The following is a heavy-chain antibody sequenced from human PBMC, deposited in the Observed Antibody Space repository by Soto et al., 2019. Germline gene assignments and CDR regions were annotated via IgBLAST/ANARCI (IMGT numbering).Heavy chain of an antibody. J-gene: IGHJ6*02. D-gene: IGHD2-15*01. CDR1: GYTFTSYA. CDR2: INAGNGNT. V-gene: IGHV1-3*01. Sequence: ASVKVSFKASGYTFTSYAMHWVRQAPGQRLEWMGWINAGNGNTKYSQKLQGRVTITRDTSASTAYMELSSLRSEDTAVYYCARFIGGAYGMDVWGQGTTVTVSS. CDR3: ARFIGGAYGMDV.